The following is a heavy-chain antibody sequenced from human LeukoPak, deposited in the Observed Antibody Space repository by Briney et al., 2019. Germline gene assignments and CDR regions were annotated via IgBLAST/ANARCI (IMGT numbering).Heavy chain of an antibody. CDR2: LWYDGSNE. Sequence: GGSLRLSCAASGFTFTTYVMHWVRQAPGKGLEWVAVLWYDGSNEDYADSVKGRFTISRDNSKNTLYLQMNSLRVEDTAVYYCARDLPQWLDYWGQGTLVTAST. J-gene: IGHJ4*02. CDR3: ARDLPQWLDY. D-gene: IGHD6-19*01. CDR1: GFTFTTYV. V-gene: IGHV3-33*08.